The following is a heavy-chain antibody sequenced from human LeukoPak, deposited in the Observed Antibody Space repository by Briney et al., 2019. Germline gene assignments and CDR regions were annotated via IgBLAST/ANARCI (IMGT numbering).Heavy chain of an antibody. CDR1: GFTVSTNY. CDR3: TSDLRGGNFDY. CDR2: IYSGDST. J-gene: IGHJ4*02. Sequence: GGSLRLSCAASGFTVSTNYMSWVRQAPGKGLEWVSVIYSGDSTYYADSVKGRFTISRHSSKNTLYLQMNSLRAEDTAVYYCTSDLRGGNFDYWGQGTLVTVSS. V-gene: IGHV3-53*04. D-gene: IGHD2-15*01.